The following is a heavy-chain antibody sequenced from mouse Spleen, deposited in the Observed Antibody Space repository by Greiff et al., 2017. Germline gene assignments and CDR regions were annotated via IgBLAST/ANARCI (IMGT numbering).Heavy chain of an antibody. D-gene: IGHD2-1*01. Sequence: QVQLKQSGAELVKPGASVKMSCKASGYTFTTYPIEWMKQNHGKSLEWIGNFHPYNDDTKYNEKFKGKATLTVEKSSSTVYLELSRLTSDDSAVYYCARGNSGNYGGYFDVWGAGTTVTVSS. CDR1: GYTFTTYP. V-gene: IGHV1-47*01. CDR3: ARGNSGNYGGYFDV. J-gene: IGHJ1*01. CDR2: FHPYNDDT.